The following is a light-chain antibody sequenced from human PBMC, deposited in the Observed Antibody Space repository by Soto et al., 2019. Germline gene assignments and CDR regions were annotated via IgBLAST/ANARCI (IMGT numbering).Light chain of an antibody. J-gene: IGKJ5*01. CDR2: AAS. CDR3: QQSYSTPFT. CDR1: QIVSSAY. Sequence: LTQSPGTLSLSPGERATLSCRASQIVSSAYLAWYQQRPGQAPRLLIYAASTRATGIPDRFSGSGSGTDFTLTISSLQPEDFATYYCQQSYSTPFTFGQGTRLEIK. V-gene: IGKV3-20*01.